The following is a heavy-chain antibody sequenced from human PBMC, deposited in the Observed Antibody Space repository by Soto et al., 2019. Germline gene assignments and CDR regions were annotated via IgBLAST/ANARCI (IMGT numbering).Heavy chain of an antibody. CDR1: GGTFSSYA. CDR3: ARLSAYYDMLAGYHYDCYGMDV. Sequence: QVQLVQSGAEVKKPGTSVKVSCKASGGTFSSYAISWARQAPGQGLEWMGGSIPIFGTANSAQKFQGRDTLTADKSPSTADMELSSLRSEDTAVYYCARLSAYYDMLAGYHYDCYGMDVWGQGTTVTVSS. CDR2: SIPIFGTA. D-gene: IGHD3-9*01. J-gene: IGHJ6*02. V-gene: IGHV1-69*06.